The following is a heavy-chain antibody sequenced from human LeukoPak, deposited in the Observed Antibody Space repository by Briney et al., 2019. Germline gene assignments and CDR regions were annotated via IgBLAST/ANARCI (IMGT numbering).Heavy chain of an antibody. J-gene: IGHJ4*02. CDR3: ATPYTSGWSLYFDN. Sequence: GGSLRLSCAASGFTFSSYAMHWVRQAPDKGLEWVAVISHDGSNKYYADSVKGRFSISRDNSKNTLYLQMNGLRAEETAMYYCATPYTSGWSLYFDNWGQGTLVTVSS. CDR1: GFTFSSYA. V-gene: IGHV3-30-3*01. CDR2: ISHDGSNK. D-gene: IGHD6-19*01.